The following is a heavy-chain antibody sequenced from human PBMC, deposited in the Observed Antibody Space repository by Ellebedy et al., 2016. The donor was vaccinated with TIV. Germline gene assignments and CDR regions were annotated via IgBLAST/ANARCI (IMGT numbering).Heavy chain of an antibody. CDR1: GFTLSNYW. D-gene: IGHD1-1*01. CDR2: IKPVSTKR. V-gene: IGHV3-7*01. CDR3: VRDKYTKKRFDP. Sequence: GESLKISCAASGFTLSNYWMNWVRQAPGKGLEWVANIKPVSTKRNHAASVKGRFTISRDNAKNSLYLQMNNLRAEDTAVYYCVRDKYTKKRFDPWGQGTLVTVSS. J-gene: IGHJ5*02.